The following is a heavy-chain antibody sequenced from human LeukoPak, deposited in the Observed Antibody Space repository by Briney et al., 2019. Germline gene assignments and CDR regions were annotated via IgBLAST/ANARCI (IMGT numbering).Heavy chain of an antibody. CDR3: ARDLPTGTYRAYFDN. J-gene: IGHJ4*02. Sequence: GGSLTLPCARSGLILSIYEMNWVRHAPGKGLEGVSYISSSGRDIHYAASVKGRFTIARDNAENSLYLQMNSLRAEDTAVYYCARDLPTGTYRAYFDNWGQGTLVTVSS. CDR2: ISSSGRDI. V-gene: IGHV3-48*03. D-gene: IGHD1-26*01. CDR1: GLILSIYE.